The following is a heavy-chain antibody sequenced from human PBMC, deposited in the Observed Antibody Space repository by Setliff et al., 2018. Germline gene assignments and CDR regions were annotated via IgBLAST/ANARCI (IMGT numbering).Heavy chain of an antibody. CDR3: ARGADTVVAPYDAFDI. D-gene: IGHD2-15*01. CDR2: INHSGST. J-gene: IGHJ3*02. CDR1: GGSFSGYY. Sequence: PSETLSLTCAVYGGSFSGYYWSWIRQPPGKGLEWIGEINHSGSTNYNPSLKSRVTISVDTSKNQLSLKLSSVTAADTAVYYCARGADTVVAPYDAFDIWGQGTMVTVSS. V-gene: IGHV4-34*01.